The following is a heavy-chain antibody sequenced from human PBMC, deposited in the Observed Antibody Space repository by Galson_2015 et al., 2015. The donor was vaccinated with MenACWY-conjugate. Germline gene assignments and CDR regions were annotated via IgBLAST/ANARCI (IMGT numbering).Heavy chain of an antibody. D-gene: IGHD1-26*01. CDR1: GFTLSSYW. J-gene: IGHJ6*02. Sequence: SLRLSCAASGFTLSSYWMSWVRQAPGKGLEWVANIKEDGSEKNYVDSVKGRFIITRDNAQNSLHLQMNGLRDADTAVYYCARDHGSYDHYYGTDVWGQGTTVTVSS. CDR3: ARDHGSYDHYYGTDV. V-gene: IGHV3-7*03. CDR2: IKEDGSEK.